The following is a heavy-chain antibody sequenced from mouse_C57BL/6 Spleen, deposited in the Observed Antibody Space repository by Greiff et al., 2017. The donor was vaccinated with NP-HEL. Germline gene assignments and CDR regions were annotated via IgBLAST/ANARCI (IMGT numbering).Heavy chain of an antibody. Sequence: VQLQQSGPELVKPGASVKISCKASGYTFTDYYINWVKQRPGQGLEWIGWIFPGSGSTYYNEKFKGKATLTVDKPSSTAYMLLSSLTSEDSAVYFCARGVPDYYAMDYWGQGTSVTVSS. CDR3: ARGVPDYYAMDY. CDR1: GYTFTDYY. J-gene: IGHJ4*01. V-gene: IGHV1-75*01. CDR2: IFPGSGST.